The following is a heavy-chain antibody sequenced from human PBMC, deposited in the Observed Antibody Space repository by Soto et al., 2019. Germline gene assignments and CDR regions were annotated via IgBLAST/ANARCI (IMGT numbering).Heavy chain of an antibody. CDR1: GGTFSSYA. CDR2: IIPIFGTA. J-gene: IGHJ4*02. Sequence: SVKVSCKASGGTFSSYAISWVRQAPGQGLEWMGGIIPIFGTANYAQKFQGRVTITADESTSTAYMELSSLTSEDTAVYYCARGRTIFGVINFDTWGQGTLVTVSS. CDR3: ARGRTIFGVINFDT. V-gene: IGHV1-69*13. D-gene: IGHD3-3*01.